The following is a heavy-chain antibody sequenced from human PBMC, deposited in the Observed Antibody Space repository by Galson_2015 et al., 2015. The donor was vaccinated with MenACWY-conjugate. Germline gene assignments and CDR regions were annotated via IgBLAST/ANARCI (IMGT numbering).Heavy chain of an antibody. D-gene: IGHD6-19*01. J-gene: IGHJ4*02. CDR1: GFTFSDYY. CDR2: ITSSGTYA. V-gene: IGHV3-11*03. Sequence: SLRLSCAASGFTFSDYYMSWIRQAPGKGLEWVSYITSSGTYADYADSVKGRFTVSRDNAKNSLYLQLNSLRFEDTAVYYCAKSGYDSGWCIETWGQGTLVTVSS. CDR3: AKSGYDSGWCIET.